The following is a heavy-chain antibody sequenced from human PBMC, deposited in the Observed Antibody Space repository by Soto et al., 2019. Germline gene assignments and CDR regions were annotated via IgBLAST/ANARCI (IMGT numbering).Heavy chain of an antibody. J-gene: IGHJ6*02. V-gene: IGHV1-69*02. CDR1: GGTFSSYT. Sequence: QVQLVQSGAEVKKPGSSVKVSCKASGGTFSSYTISWVRQAPGQGLEWMGRIIPILGIANYAQKFQGRVTITADKSTSTAYMERSSLRSEDTAVYYCARWDSGSYLDYYYGMDVWGQGTTVTVSS. CDR3: ARWDSGSYLDYYYGMDV. CDR2: IIPILGIA. D-gene: IGHD1-26*01.